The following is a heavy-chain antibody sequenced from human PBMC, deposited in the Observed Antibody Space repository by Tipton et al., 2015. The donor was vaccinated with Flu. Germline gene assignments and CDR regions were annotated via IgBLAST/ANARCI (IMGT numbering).Heavy chain of an antibody. Sequence: LRLSCTVSGGSLSSYYWSWIRQPAGKGLEWIGRIYTSGGTKFNPSLRGRLTMSVDASKKEFSLKLSSVTAADTAVYYCARGSASAPTLFPLVSW. CDR1: GGSLSSYY. CDR2: IYTSGGT. J-gene: IGHJ5*01. CDR3: ARGSASAPTLFPLVS. V-gene: IGHV4-4*07. D-gene: IGHD3-3*01.